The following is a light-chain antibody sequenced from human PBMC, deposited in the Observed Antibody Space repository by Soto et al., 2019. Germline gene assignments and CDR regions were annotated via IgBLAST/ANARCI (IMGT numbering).Light chain of an antibody. V-gene: IGKV1-5*01. CDR1: QSISYW. J-gene: IGKJ1*01. CDR2: DAS. CDR3: QHYNSYSST. Sequence: DIQMTQAPSTLSASVGDRVTITCRASQSISYWLAWYQQKPGKAPNLLIYDASNLESGVPSRFSGSGFATEFTLTISSLQPDDFATYYCQHYNSYSSTFGQGTKVDLK.